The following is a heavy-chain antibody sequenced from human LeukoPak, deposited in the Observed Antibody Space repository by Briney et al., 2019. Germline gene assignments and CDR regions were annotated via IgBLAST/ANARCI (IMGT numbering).Heavy chain of an antibody. CDR3: ARDHYFDL. Sequence: GGSLRLSCAASGFTVSSTYMSWVRQAPGKGLEWVSLINGGEGPYYADSVKGRFTTSTDTSKNTLSLQMTSLRVEDTAIYYCARDHYFDLWGRGTLVTVSS. CDR2: INGGEGP. V-gene: IGHV3-53*01. CDR1: GFTVSSTY. J-gene: IGHJ4*01.